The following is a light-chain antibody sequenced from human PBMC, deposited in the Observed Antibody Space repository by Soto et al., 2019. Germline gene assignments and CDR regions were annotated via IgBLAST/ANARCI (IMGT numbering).Light chain of an antibody. J-gene: IGKJ1*01. Sequence: EIVLTQSPGTLSLSPGERATLSCRASQSVGRNYLAWYQQKPGQAPRLLIHRISTRATGIPDRFSGSGFATDFTLTISRLEPEDFAVYYCQQYDNVPQTFGQGTRVEIK. CDR2: RIS. CDR1: QSVGRNY. V-gene: IGKV3-20*01. CDR3: QQYDNVPQT.